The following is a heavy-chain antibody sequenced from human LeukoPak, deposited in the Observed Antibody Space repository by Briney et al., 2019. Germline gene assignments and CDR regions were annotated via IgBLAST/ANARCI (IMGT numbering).Heavy chain of an antibody. CDR1: GGSISSSRYY. CDR2: IYYTGTT. CDR3: AKVGETDNIDY. Sequence: SETLSLTCTVSGGSISSSRYYWGWIRQPPGKGLEWIGSIYYTGTTYYHPSRKSRVTISVDTAKTQFSLEVSSATAADTAVYYCAKVGETDNIDYWGQGTLVNVYS. J-gene: IGHJ4*02. V-gene: IGHV4-39*01. D-gene: IGHD1-26*01.